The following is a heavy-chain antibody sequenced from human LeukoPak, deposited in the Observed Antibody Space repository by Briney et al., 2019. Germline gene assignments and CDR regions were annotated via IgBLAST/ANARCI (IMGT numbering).Heavy chain of an antibody. J-gene: IGHJ4*02. CDR2: INHSGST. CDR1: VGSLCGFY. Sequence: SETLSLTCAVCVGSLCGFYWSWIPPPPGRRLEWIGEINHSGSTKYNTSLKSRVTISVEKSKNQFSLKLSSVTAADTAVYYCARLYSSWYGYWGQGTLVTVSS. V-gene: IGHV4-34*01. D-gene: IGHD6-13*01. CDR3: ARLYSSWYGY.